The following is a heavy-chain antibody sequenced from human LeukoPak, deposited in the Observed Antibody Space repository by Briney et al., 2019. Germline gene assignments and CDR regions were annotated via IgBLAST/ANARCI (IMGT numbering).Heavy chain of an antibody. V-gene: IGHV1-69*13. CDR1: GGTFSSYP. Sequence: SVKVSCKASGGTFSSYPVSWVRQAPGQGLEWMGAINPIFEAGNYSQRFQGRVTITADESTSTVYMEINNLKSEDTAVYYCARLRSGGRGIYWFDPWGQGTLVTVSS. CDR3: ARLRSGGRGIYWFDP. CDR2: INPIFEAG. D-gene: IGHD3-16*01. J-gene: IGHJ5*02.